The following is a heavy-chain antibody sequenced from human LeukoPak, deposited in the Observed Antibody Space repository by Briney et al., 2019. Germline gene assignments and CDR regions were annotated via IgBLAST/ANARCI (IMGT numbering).Heavy chain of an antibody. D-gene: IGHD3-22*01. Sequence: PGGCLRVSCAASGFTFRNAWMSWVRQAPRKGREWVGRIKSKTDGGTTDYAAPVKGRFTISRDDSKNTLYLQMNSLKTEDTAVYYCTTDPSSGYYYVSWFDPWGQGTLVTVSS. CDR2: IKSKTDGGTT. J-gene: IGHJ5*02. CDR3: TTDPSSGYYYVSWFDP. V-gene: IGHV3-15*01. CDR1: GFTFRNAW.